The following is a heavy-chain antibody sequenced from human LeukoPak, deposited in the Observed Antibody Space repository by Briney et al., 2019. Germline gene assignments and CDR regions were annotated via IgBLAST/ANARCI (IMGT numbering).Heavy chain of an antibody. CDR1: GFTFSSYW. V-gene: IGHV3-7*03. J-gene: IGHJ6*04. Sequence: GGSLRLSCAAPGFTFSSYWMSWVRQAPGKGLEWVANIKQDGSEKNYVDSVKGRFTISRDNAKNSLLLQMDSLRAEDTAVYYCARDDGYGSGSLNPYYYYGMDVWGKGTTVTVSS. D-gene: IGHD3-10*01. CDR3: ARDDGYGSGSLNPYYYYGMDV. CDR2: IKQDGSEK.